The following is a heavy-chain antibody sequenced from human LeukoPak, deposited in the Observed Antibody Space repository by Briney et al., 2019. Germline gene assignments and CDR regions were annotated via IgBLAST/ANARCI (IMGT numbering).Heavy chain of an antibody. Sequence: EASVKVSCKASGYTFTSYDINWVRQATGQGLEWMGWMNPNSGNTGYAQKFQGRVTMTRNTSISTAYMELSSLRSEDTAVYYCARAPPRRHMVVVIPYYYYYGMDVWGQGTTVTVSS. D-gene: IGHD3-22*01. V-gene: IGHV1-8*01. CDR2: MNPNSGNT. CDR1: GYTFTSYD. CDR3: ARAPPRRHMVVVIPYYYYYGMDV. J-gene: IGHJ6*02.